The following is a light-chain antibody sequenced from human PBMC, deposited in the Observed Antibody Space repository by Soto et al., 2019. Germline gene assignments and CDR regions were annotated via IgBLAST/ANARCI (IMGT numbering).Light chain of an antibody. CDR3: QQYTSSQLT. CDR2: GAS. J-gene: IGKJ4*01. Sequence: EIVLTQSPDTLSLSPGERATLSCRASQSVSSSYLAWYQQKPGQAPRLLIYGASSRATGIPDRFSGSESGTDFTLTISRLEPEDFAVYYCQQYTSSQLTFGGGTKGEIK. CDR1: QSVSSSY. V-gene: IGKV3-20*01.